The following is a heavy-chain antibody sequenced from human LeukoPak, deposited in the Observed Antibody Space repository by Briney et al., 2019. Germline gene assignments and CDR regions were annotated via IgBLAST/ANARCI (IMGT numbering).Heavy chain of an antibody. CDR1: GFTFSSYG. Sequence: GRSLGLSCAASGFTFSSYGMHWVRQAPGKGLEWVAVIWYDGSNKYYADSVKGRFTISRDNSKNTLYLQMNSLRAEDTAVYYCARGDDILTTNWFDPWGQGTLVTVSS. V-gene: IGHV3-33*01. J-gene: IGHJ5*02. CDR3: ARGDDILTTNWFDP. D-gene: IGHD3-9*01. CDR2: IWYDGSNK.